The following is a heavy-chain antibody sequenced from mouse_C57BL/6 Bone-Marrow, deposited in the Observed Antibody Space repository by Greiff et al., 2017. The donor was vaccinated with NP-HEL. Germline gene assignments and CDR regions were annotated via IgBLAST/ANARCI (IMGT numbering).Heavy chain of an antibody. CDR1: GYAFTNYL. CDR3: ARGGAYGNYGYFDV. Sequence: QVQLQQSGAELVRPGTSVKVSCKASGYAFTNYLIEWVKQRPGQGLEWIGVINPGSGGTNYNEKFKGKGTLTADKSSSTAYMQLSSLTSEDSAVYFCARGGAYGNYGYFDVWGTGTTVTVSS. J-gene: IGHJ1*03. CDR2: INPGSGGT. V-gene: IGHV1-54*01. D-gene: IGHD2-1*01.